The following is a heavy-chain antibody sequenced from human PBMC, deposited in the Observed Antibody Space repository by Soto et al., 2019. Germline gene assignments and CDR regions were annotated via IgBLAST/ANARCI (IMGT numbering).Heavy chain of an antibody. CDR1: GGSISTGGYY. J-gene: IGHJ4*02. D-gene: IGHD4-4*01. CDR3: ARSYSNYFFFDY. CDR2: IYYSGST. V-gene: IGHV4-31*03. Sequence: SETLSLTCTDSGGSISTGGYYWSWIRQHPGKGLEWIGYIYYSGSTYYNPSLRSRISISVDTSKNQFSLQLSSVTAAGTAVYYCARSYSNYFFFDYWGQGTLVTVSS.